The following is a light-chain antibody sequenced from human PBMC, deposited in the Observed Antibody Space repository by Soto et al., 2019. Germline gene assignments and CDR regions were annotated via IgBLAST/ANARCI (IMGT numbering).Light chain of an antibody. Sequence: QSALTQPRSVSGSPGQSVTISCTGTSSDVGAYNYVSWYEQRPGKAPKVMIYDVSRRPSGVPDRFSGSKSGNTASLTISGLQAEDEADYYCCSSAGSYTWVFGGGTKLTVL. CDR2: DVS. J-gene: IGLJ3*02. V-gene: IGLV2-11*01. CDR3: CSSAGSYTWV. CDR1: SSDVGAYNY.